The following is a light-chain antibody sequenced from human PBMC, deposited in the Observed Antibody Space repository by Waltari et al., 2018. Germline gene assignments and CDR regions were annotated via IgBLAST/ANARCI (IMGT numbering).Light chain of an antibody. CDR3: QQRSDWPLT. CDR1: QSVNNY. CDR2: DTF. Sequence: EIVLTQSPATLSLSPGERATLSCSASQSVNNYLAWYQQKPGQAPRLLIYDTFYRATDIPARFSGSGSGTDFTLTISNLEPEDFAIYYCQQRSDWPLTFGGGTKVEIK. V-gene: IGKV3-11*01. J-gene: IGKJ4*01.